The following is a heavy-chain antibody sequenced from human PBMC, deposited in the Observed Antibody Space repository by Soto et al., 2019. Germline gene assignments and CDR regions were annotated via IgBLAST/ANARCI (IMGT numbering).Heavy chain of an antibody. CDR3: ARSGVVVAASNWFDP. CDR2: INHSGST. V-gene: IGHV4-34*01. CDR1: GGSFSGYY. Sequence: QVQLQQWGAGLLKPSETLSLSCAVYGGSFSGYYWSWIRQPPGKGLEWIGEINHSGSTNYNPSLKSRVTISVDTSKTQFSLKLSSVPAADTAVYYCARSGVVVAASNWFDPWGQGTLVTVSS. D-gene: IGHD2-15*01. J-gene: IGHJ5*02.